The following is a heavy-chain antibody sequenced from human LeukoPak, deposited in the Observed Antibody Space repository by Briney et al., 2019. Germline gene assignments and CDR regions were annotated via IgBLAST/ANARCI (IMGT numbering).Heavy chain of an antibody. CDR1: GGSTSSYY. J-gene: IGHJ4*02. CDR2: IYYSGST. CDR3: ARGISLGIAAAGYRH. D-gene: IGHD6-13*01. V-gene: IGHV4-59*01. Sequence: SETLSLTCTVSGGSTSSYYWSWIRQPPGKGLEWIGYIYYSGSTNYNPSLKSRVTISVDTSKNQFSLKLSSVTAADTAVYYCARGISLGIAAAGYRHWGQGTLVTVSS.